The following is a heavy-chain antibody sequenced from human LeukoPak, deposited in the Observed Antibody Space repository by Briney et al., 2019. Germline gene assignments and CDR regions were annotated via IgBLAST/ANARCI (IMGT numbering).Heavy chain of an antibody. CDR3: AREESIGRYQFLHDS. V-gene: IGHV1-18*01. D-gene: IGHD1-26*01. CDR1: GYTFIRNG. J-gene: IGHJ4*02. CDR2: ISPYNENR. Sequence: RASVKVSCKASGYTFIRNGISWVRQAPGQGLEWMGWISPYNENRKYLQKLQGRVTLSTDTSTSTAYMELRSLTSDDTAVYYCAREESIGRYQFLHDSWGQGTLVTVSS.